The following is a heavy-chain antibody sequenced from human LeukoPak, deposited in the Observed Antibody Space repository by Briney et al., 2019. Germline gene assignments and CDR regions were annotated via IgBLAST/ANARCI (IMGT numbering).Heavy chain of an antibody. V-gene: IGHV3-23*01. CDR3: AKGLGAIGRNQYFDY. J-gene: IGHJ4*02. D-gene: IGHD1-26*01. CDR2: ISGSGGST. Sequence: AGGSLRLSCAASGFTFSSYAMSWVRQAPGKGLEWVSAISGSGGSTYYADSVKGRFTISRDNSKNTLYLQMNSLRAEDTAVYYCAKGLGAIGRNQYFDYWGQGTLVTVSS. CDR1: GFTFSSYA.